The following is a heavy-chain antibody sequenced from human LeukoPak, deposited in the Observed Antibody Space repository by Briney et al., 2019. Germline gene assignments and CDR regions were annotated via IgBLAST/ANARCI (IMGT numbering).Heavy chain of an antibody. CDR3: ARLLGYCSSTSCYTGWFDP. CDR1: GGSISSSSYY. CDR2: IYYSGST. D-gene: IGHD2-2*02. Sequence: PSETLSLTCTVSGGSISSSSYYWGWIRQPPGKGLEWIGGIYYSGSTYYNPSLKSRVTISVDTSKNQFSLKLSSVTAADTAVYYCARLLGYCSSTSCYTGWFDPWGQGTLVTVSS. J-gene: IGHJ5*02. V-gene: IGHV4-39*01.